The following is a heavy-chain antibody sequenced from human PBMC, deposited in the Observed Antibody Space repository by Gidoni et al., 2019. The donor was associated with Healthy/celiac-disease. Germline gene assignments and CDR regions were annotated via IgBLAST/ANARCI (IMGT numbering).Heavy chain of an antibody. CDR3: ARGAGSYYGGGFDY. J-gene: IGHJ4*02. D-gene: IGHD1-26*01. CDR2: INHSGST. V-gene: IGHV4-34*01. Sequence: QVQLPQWGAGLLKPSATLSLTCAVYGGSFSGYYWRWIRQPPGKGLEWIGEINHSGSTNYNPSLKSRVTISVDTSKNQCSLKLSSVTAADTAVYYCARGAGSYYGGGFDYWGQGTLVTVSS. CDR1: GGSFSGYY.